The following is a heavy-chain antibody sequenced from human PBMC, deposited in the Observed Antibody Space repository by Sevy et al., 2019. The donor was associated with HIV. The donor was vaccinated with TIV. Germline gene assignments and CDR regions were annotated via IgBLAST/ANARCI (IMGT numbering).Heavy chain of an antibody. CDR2: IYPGDSDT. J-gene: IGHJ4*02. CDR1: GYSFTSYW. Sequence: GESLKISCKGFGYSFTSYWIGWVRQMPGKGLEWMGIIYPGDSDTRYSPSFQGQVTISADKSISTAYLQWSSLKASDTAMYYCARQLDYYDSSGYYTHFDYWGQGTLVTVSS. V-gene: IGHV5-51*01. D-gene: IGHD3-22*01. CDR3: ARQLDYYDSSGYYTHFDY.